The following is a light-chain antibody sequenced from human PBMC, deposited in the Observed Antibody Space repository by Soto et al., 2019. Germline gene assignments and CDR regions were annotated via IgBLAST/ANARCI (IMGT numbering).Light chain of an antibody. Sequence: EIVLTQSPATLSVSPGERVTLSCRASQSVSSKLAWYQQRPGQSPRLLIYGASTSATDIPARFSGSGSGTEFTLTISSLQSEDFAVYYCQQYKDWFSITFGQGTRLEIK. V-gene: IGKV3-15*01. CDR2: GAS. CDR3: QQYKDWFSIT. CDR1: QSVSSK. J-gene: IGKJ5*01.